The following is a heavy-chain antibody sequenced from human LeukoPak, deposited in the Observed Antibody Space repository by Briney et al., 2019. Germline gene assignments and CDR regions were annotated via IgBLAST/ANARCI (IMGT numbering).Heavy chain of an antibody. CDR3: ARDSPQLRYFDWVPGAFDI. J-gene: IGHJ3*02. CDR2: IKQDGSEK. Sequence: PGGSLRLSCAASGFTFSSYWMSWVRQAPGKGLEWVANIKQDGSEKYYVDSVKGRFTISRDNAKNSLYLQMNSLRAEDTAVYYRARDSPQLRYFDWVPGAFDIWGQGTMVTVSS. CDR1: GFTFSSYW. V-gene: IGHV3-7*01. D-gene: IGHD3-9*01.